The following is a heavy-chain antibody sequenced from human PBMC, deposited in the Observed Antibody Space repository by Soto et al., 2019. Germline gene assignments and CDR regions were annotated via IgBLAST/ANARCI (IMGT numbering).Heavy chain of an antibody. CDR3: ARGRYGDY. Sequence: QVHLVQSGAEVKKPGASVKVSCNGSGYGFTTYGITWVRQAPGQGLEWMAWISAHNGNTNYAQKLQGRVTVTRDTPTSTAYMELRRLISDDTAVYYCARGRYGDYWGQGALVTVSS. CDR2: ISAHNGNT. V-gene: IGHV1-18*01. J-gene: IGHJ4*02. CDR1: GYGFTTYG. D-gene: IGHD1-1*01.